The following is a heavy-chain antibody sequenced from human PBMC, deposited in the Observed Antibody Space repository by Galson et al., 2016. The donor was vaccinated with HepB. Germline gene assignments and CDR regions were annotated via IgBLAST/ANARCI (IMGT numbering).Heavy chain of an antibody. CDR2: IGTSGDT. CDR1: GFTFSRYD. V-gene: IGHV3-13*01. CDR3: VRGRGSSSTFEFLGRTLVL. D-gene: IGHD6-6*01. J-gene: IGHJ2*01. Sequence: SLRLSCAASGFTFSRYDMHWVRQVPGRGLEWVSTIGTSGDTYYPDAVKGRFTISRENAKNSLYFQMNNVTSGDTAEYYCVRGRGSSSTFEFLGRTLVLWGGGILVTVSS.